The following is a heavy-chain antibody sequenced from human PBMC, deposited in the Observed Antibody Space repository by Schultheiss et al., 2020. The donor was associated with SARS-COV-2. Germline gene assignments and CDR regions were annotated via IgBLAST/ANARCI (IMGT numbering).Heavy chain of an antibody. J-gene: IGHJ6*02. D-gene: IGHD2-2*01. Sequence: SVKVSCKASGGTFSSYAIRWVRQAPGQGLEWMGWINPNSGGTNYAQKFQGRVTITADKSTSTAYMELSSLRSEDTAVYYCARGHQLPSHYYYYGMDVWGQGTTVTVSS. CDR2: INPNSGGT. CDR1: GGTFSSYA. CDR3: ARGHQLPSHYYYYGMDV. V-gene: IGHV1-69*10.